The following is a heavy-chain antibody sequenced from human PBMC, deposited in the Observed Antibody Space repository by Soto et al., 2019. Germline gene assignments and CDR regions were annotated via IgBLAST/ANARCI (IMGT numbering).Heavy chain of an antibody. CDR1: GFTFNEYY. V-gene: IGHV3-11*06. CDR3: AIGDQKAGYYSYYGMDV. CDR2: ISSTSRYT. D-gene: IGHD6-13*01. J-gene: IGHJ6*02. Sequence: QVQLVAAGGGLVKPGGSLRLACSASGFTFNEYYMSWIRQAPGKGLEWVESISSTSRYTNYADSAKGRFTISRDNANNSLFLQMNRLGAEDTAVYYCAIGDQKAGYYSYYGMDVWGQGTTVTVSS.